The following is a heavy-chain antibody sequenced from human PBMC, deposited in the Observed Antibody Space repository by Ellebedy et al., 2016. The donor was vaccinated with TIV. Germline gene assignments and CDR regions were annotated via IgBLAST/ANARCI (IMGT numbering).Heavy chain of an antibody. CDR3: ARVLRATSGMDV. V-gene: IGHV1-2*02. Sequence: ASVKVSCKTSGYIFTAYYIHWVRQAPGQGLEWMGWINPDSCGTNFLQKFQGRVTMTRDTSVNTAYMELSRLQSDYTAVYHCARVLRATSGMDVWGQGTTVTVS. D-gene: IGHD4/OR15-4a*01. J-gene: IGHJ6*02. CDR2: INPDSCGT. CDR1: GYIFTAYY.